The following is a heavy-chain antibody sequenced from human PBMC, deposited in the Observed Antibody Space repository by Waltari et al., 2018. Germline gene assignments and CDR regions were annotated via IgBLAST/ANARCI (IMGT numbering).Heavy chain of an antibody. J-gene: IGHJ4*02. CDR1: GYTFTNFY. D-gene: IGHD7-27*01. CDR2: SHPRDGDT. V-gene: IGHV1-2*02. CDR3: ARDHNWGPDY. Sequence: QVQLVQSGAELKNPGASVRVSCKTSGYTFTNFYFHWVRQAPGQGLEWMGWSHPRDGDTKYEQKVQGRVTLTRDTSIDTAYLELNGLTSDDTAIYYCARDHNWGPDYWGQGTLVTVSS.